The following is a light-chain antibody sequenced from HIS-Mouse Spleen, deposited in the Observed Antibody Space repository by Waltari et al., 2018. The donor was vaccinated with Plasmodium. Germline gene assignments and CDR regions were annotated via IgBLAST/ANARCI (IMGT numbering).Light chain of an antibody. CDR2: RDS. CDR3: QVWDSSTV. V-gene: IGLV3-9*01. Sequence: SYELTQPLSVSVALGQTARITCGGNNIGSKNVHWYQQKPGQAPVLVIYRDSNRPSGIPGVFSGSSSGNTATLTISRAQAGDEADYYCQVWDSSTVFGGGTKLTVL. J-gene: IGLJ3*02. CDR1: NIGSKN.